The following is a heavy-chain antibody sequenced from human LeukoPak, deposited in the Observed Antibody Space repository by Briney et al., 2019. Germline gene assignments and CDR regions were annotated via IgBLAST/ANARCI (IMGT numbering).Heavy chain of an antibody. V-gene: IGHV4-30-2*01. CDR2: MYHSGST. D-gene: IGHD5-12*01. CDR1: GGSIGSGGYS. CDR3: ARVESGYSGYDWAFDI. Sequence: SQTLSLTCAVSGGSIGSGGYSWTWIRQPPGKGLEWIGHMYHSGSTYYNPSPKSRVTISVDRSKNHFSLKLNSVNAADTAVYYCARVESGYSGYDWAFDIWGQGTMVTVSS. J-gene: IGHJ3*02.